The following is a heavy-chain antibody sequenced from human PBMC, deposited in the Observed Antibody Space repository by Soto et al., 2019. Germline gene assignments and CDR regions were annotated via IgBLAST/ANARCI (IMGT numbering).Heavy chain of an antibody. J-gene: IGHJ5*02. D-gene: IGHD3-3*01. CDR3: ARVDYDFWSGYYSRVPNWFDP. Sequence: ASVKVSCKASGYTFTSYGISWVRQAPGQGLEWMGWISAYNGNTNYAQRLQGRVTMTTDTSTSTAYMELRSLRSDDTAVYYCARVDYDFWSGYYSRVPNWFDPWGQGTLVTVSS. CDR2: ISAYNGNT. V-gene: IGHV1-18*04. CDR1: GYTFTSYG.